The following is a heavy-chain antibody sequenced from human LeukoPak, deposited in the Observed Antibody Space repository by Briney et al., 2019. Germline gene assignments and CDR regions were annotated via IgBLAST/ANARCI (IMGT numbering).Heavy chain of an antibody. CDR3: ARTVGYSSGWYYFDY. Sequence: GASVKVSCKASGYTFTGYYMHWVRQAPGQGLEWMGWINPNRGGTNYAQKFQGRVTMTRDTSTSTAYMELSRLRSDDTAVYYCARTVGYSSGWYYFDYWGQGTLVTVSS. CDR1: GYTFTGYY. J-gene: IGHJ4*02. D-gene: IGHD6-19*01. V-gene: IGHV1-2*02. CDR2: INPNRGGT.